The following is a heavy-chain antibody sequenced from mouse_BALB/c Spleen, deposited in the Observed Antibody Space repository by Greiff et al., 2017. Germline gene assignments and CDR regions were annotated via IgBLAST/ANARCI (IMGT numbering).Heavy chain of an antibody. CDR2: ISSGGSYT. CDR1: GFTFSSYG. J-gene: IGHJ2*01. V-gene: IGHV5-6*01. Sequence: EVQGVESGGDLVKPGGSLKLSCAASGFTFSSYGMSWVRQTPDKRLEWVATISSGGSYTYYPDSVKGRCTISRDNAKNTLYLQMSSLKSEDTAMYYCARHGDEDFDYWGQGTTLTVSS. CDR3: ARHGDEDFDY.